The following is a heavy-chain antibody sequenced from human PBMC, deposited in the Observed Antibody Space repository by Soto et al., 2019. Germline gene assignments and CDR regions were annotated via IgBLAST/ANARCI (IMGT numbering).Heavy chain of an antibody. Sequence: GASVKVSCKASGYTFTSYYMHWVRQAPGQGLEWMGIINPSGGSTSYAQKFQGRVTMTRDTSTNTVYMELSSLRSEDTAVYYCASGDHIVVVPAALGYWGQGTLVTVSS. J-gene: IGHJ4*02. D-gene: IGHD2-2*01. CDR1: GYTFTSYY. CDR2: INPSGGST. CDR3: ASGDHIVVVPAALGY. V-gene: IGHV1-46*01.